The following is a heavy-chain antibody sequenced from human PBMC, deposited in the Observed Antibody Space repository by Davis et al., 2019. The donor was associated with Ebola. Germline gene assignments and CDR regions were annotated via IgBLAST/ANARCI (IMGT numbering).Heavy chain of an antibody. D-gene: IGHD2-15*01. CDR2: IYPGDSDT. CDR1: GYSFTSYW. V-gene: IGHV5-51*01. Sequence: GESLKISCKGSGYSFTSYWIGWVRQMPGKGLEWMGIIYPGDSDTRYSPSFQGQVTISADKSISTAYLQWSSLKASDTAMYYCARQGSGGSFYYYYYGMDVWGQGTTVTVSS. J-gene: IGHJ6*02. CDR3: ARQGSGGSFYYYYYGMDV.